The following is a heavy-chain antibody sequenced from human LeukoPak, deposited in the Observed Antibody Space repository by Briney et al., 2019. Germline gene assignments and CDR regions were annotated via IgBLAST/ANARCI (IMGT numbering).Heavy chain of an antibody. J-gene: IGHJ4*02. D-gene: IGHD4-17*01. CDR3: ASAVDYGDYKGAVDY. Sequence: PGGSLRLSCAASGFTFSSYGMHWVRQAPGKGLEWVAVISYDGSNKYYADSVKGRFTISRDNSKNTLYLQMNCLRAEDTAVYYCASAVDYGDYKGAVDYWGQGTLVTVSS. V-gene: IGHV3-30*03. CDR2: ISYDGSNK. CDR1: GFTFSSYG.